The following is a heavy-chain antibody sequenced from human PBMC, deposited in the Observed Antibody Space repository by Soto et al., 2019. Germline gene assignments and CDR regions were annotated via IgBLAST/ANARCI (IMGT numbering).Heavy chain of an antibody. V-gene: IGHV1-3*01. Sequence: ASVKVSCKASGYTFTSYAMHWVRQAPGQRLEWMGWINAGNGNTKYSQKFQGRVTITRDTSASTAYMELSSLRSEDTAEYYCARFLARSGWYDFDYWGQGTLVTVSS. CDR1: GYTFTSYA. CDR2: INAGNGNT. J-gene: IGHJ4*02. CDR3: ARFLARSGWYDFDY. D-gene: IGHD6-19*01.